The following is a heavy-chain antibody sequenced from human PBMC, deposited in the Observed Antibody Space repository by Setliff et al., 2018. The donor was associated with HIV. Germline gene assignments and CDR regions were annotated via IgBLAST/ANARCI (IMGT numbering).Heavy chain of an antibody. CDR2: IYYSGS. CDR1: GGSTSSGYYY. V-gene: IGHV4-39*01. D-gene: IGHD2-2*01. J-gene: IGHJ6*03. Sequence: SETLSLTCTVSGGSTSSGYYYWGWIRQPPGKGLEWIGTIYYSGSKSRVTISVDTSKNQFSLKLSSVTAADTAVYYCARTKDCSNTSCPGTHYYYYMDVWGKGTTVTVSS. CDR3: ARTKDCSNTSCPGTHYYYYMDV.